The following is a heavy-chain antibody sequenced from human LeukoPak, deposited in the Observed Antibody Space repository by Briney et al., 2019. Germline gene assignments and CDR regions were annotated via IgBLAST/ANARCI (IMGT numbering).Heavy chain of an antibody. V-gene: IGHV3-43D*04. CDR1: GFPFDDYA. D-gene: IGHD6-19*01. CDR3: AKDATYGSGWYGYYYYYMDV. J-gene: IGHJ6*03. Sequence: GESLKISCAASGFPFDDYAMHWVRHAPGKGLEWVSLISWGGGSTYYADSVKGRFTISRDNSKNSLYMQMNSLRAEVTALYYCAKDATYGSGWYGYYYYYMDVWGKGTTVTVSS. CDR2: ISWGGGST.